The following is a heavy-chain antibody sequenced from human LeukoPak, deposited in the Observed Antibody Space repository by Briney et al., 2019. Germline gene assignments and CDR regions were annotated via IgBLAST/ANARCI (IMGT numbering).Heavy chain of an antibody. CDR3: AKDGSDTAMVHYFDY. CDR1: GFTFSSYG. J-gene: IGHJ4*02. D-gene: IGHD5-18*01. V-gene: IGHV3-23*01. Sequence: PGRSLRLSCAASGFTFSSYGMHWVRQAPGKGLEWVSAISGSGGSTYYADSVKGRFTISRDNSKNTLYLQMNSLRAEDTAVYYCAKDGSDTAMVHYFDYWGQGTLVTVSS. CDR2: ISGSGGST.